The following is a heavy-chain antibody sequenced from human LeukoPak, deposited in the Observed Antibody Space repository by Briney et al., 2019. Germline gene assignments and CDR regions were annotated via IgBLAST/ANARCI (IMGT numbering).Heavy chain of an antibody. Sequence: SETLSLTCAVYGGSFSGYYWSWIRQPPGKGLEWIGEINHSGSTNYNPSLKSRVTISVDTSKNQFSLKLSSVTAADTAVYYCARLAKYCSSTSCYQSNFQHWGQGTLVTVSS. CDR2: INHSGST. D-gene: IGHD2-2*01. CDR1: GGSFSGYY. CDR3: ARLAKYCSSTSCYQSNFQH. V-gene: IGHV4-34*01. J-gene: IGHJ1*01.